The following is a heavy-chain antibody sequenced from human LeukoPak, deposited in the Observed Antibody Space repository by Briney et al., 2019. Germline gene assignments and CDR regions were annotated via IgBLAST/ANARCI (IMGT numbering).Heavy chain of an antibody. J-gene: IGHJ4*02. Sequence: SETLSLTCTVSGGSISSSSAYWGWIRQPPGKGLEWTGSIYYSKNTYYNPSLKSRVTISADTSKNQFSLTLGSVSATDTAVYYCVSPRGFSYGYFGYWGQGTLVTVSS. CDR3: VSPRGFSYGYFGY. CDR2: IYYSKNT. V-gene: IGHV4-39*01. CDR1: GGSISSSSAY. D-gene: IGHD5-18*01.